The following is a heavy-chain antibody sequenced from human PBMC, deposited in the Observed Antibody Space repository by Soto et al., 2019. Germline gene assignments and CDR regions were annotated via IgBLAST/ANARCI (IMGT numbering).Heavy chain of an antibody. CDR2: IKSKTDGGAT. Sequence: GGSLRLSCAASGFTFSNAWMNWVRQVPGEGLEWVGRIKSKTDGGATDYAAPVKGRFTISRDDSKDTLYLQMNSLKIEDTAVYYCITAPWGSYVWGSYGDKYWGQGTLVTVSS. V-gene: IGHV3-15*07. D-gene: IGHD3-16*01. CDR1: GFTFSNAW. CDR3: ITAPWGSYVWGSYGDKY. J-gene: IGHJ4*02.